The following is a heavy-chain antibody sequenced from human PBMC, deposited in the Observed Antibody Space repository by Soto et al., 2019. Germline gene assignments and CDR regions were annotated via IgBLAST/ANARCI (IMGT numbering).Heavy chain of an antibody. J-gene: IGHJ5*02. CDR3: ASHGSDSGWFFFDP. Sequence: SETLSLTCSLSGGAIGGYYWSWIRQPPGKALEWIGYVSYSGSTDYHPSLKSRVSISIDTSKNQFSLKMISVTAADTAVYYFASHGSDSGWFFFDPLGQGALGTVSS. CDR2: VSYSGST. V-gene: IGHV4-59*08. CDR1: GGAIGGYY. D-gene: IGHD6-19*01.